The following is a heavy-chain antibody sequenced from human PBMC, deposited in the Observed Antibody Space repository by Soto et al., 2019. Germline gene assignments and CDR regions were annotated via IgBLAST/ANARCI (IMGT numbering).Heavy chain of an antibody. CDR2: IYSDGSGT. CDR1: GFSLSDYQ. CDR3: ATLNSFGSDY. Sequence: GWSPRLSCAASGFSLSDYQMHWVRLAPGKGLVGVSRIYSDGSGTMYADSVKGRFTISRDNAKSTLYLQLNSLRVEDTAVYYCATLNSFGSDYWGRGTLVTVSS. J-gene: IGHJ4*02. V-gene: IGHV3-74*03. D-gene: IGHD5-18*01.